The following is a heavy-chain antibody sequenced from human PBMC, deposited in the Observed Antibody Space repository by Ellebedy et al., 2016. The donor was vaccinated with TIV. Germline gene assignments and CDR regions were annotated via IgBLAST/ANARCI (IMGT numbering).Heavy chain of an antibody. CDR3: ASGGYSYGYDY. Sequence: MPSETLSLTCTVSGGSISSSSYYWGWIRQPPGKGLEWIGSIYYSGSTYYNPSLKSRVTISVDTSKNQFSLKLSSVTAADTAVYYCASGGYSYGYDYWGQGTLVTVSS. J-gene: IGHJ4*02. CDR2: IYYSGST. CDR1: GGSISSSSYY. D-gene: IGHD5-18*01. V-gene: IGHV4-39*01.